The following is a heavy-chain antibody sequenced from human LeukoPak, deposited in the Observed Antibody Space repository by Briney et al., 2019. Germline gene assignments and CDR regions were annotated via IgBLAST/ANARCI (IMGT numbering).Heavy chain of an antibody. CDR1: GYTFPDYY. V-gene: IGHV1-2*02. CDR2: INPNRDGT. CDR3: ARGGKYGCSGGSCYSDY. D-gene: IGHD2-15*01. Sequence: ASVTVSCQASGYTFPDYYMHWVRQAPGQGLEWMGWINPNRDGTHYAPEFQGRVTMTRDTSTSTAFVELSRLRADDTAVYYCARGGKYGCSGGSCYSDYWGQGTLVTVSA. J-gene: IGHJ4*02.